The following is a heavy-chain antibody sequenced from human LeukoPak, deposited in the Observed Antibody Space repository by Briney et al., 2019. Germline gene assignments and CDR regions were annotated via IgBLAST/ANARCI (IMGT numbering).Heavy chain of an antibody. CDR3: ARDQGGSYYFDY. Sequence: SQTLSLTCDISRDSVSSNSAAWNWIKQSPSRGLEWLGRTYYRSKWYNDYAASVKSRISINPGTSKNQFSLHLNSVTPEDTAVYYCARDQGGSYYFDYWGQGTLVTVSS. CDR2: TYYRSKWYN. V-gene: IGHV6-1*01. D-gene: IGHD1-26*01. J-gene: IGHJ4*02. CDR1: RDSVSSNSAA.